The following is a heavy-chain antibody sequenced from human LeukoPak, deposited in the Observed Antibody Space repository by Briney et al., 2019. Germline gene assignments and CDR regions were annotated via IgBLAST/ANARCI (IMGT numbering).Heavy chain of an antibody. CDR1: GFTFSSYD. Sequence: GGSLRLSCAASGFTFSSYDMNWVRQAPGKGLEWVSYIHSSGSSIFYADSVKSRFTISRDAAKNSLHLQMSSLRAEDTAVYYCARKLTGTTFFDFWGQGTLVTVSS. CDR2: IHSSGSSI. D-gene: IGHD1-1*01. V-gene: IGHV3-48*03. J-gene: IGHJ4*02. CDR3: ARKLTGTTFFDF.